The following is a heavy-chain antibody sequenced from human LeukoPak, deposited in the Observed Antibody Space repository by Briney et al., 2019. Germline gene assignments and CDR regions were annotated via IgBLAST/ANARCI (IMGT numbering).Heavy chain of an antibody. J-gene: IGHJ4*02. CDR1: GGTFSSYT. Sequence: VASVKVSCKASGGTFSSYTISWVRQAPGQGLELMGRIIPILGIANYAQKFQGRVTITADKSTSTAYMELSSLRSEDTAVYSCATQVGLHLDYWGQGTLVTVSS. CDR3: ATQVGLHLDY. V-gene: IGHV1-69*02. CDR2: IIPILGIA. D-gene: IGHD2-15*01.